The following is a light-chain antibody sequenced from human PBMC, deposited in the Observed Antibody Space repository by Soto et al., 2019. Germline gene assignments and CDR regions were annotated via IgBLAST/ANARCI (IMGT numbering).Light chain of an antibody. CDR2: GAS. Sequence: EIVMTQSPVTLSVSPGERVTLSCRASQSVSSNLAWYQQKPGQAPSLLIYGASNRATGIPARFSGSGSGTDFTLTISSLEPEDSAVYYCHQRQSWPRTFGQGTKVDIK. J-gene: IGKJ1*01. CDR3: HQRQSWPRT. CDR1: QSVSSN. V-gene: IGKV3-11*01.